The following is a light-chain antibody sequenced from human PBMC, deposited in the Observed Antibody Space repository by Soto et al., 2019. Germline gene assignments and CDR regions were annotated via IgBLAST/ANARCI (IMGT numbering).Light chain of an antibody. J-gene: IGKJ1*01. Sequence: DIVLTQSPATLSLSPGERATLSCRASQSVSTYLAWYQQKPGQAPRLLIYEASNRATGIQARFSGSGSGTDFTLTISSLDPEDFAVYYCQHRAHWPCSFGQGTKLEIK. CDR3: QHRAHWPCS. V-gene: IGKV3-11*01. CDR2: EAS. CDR1: QSVSTY.